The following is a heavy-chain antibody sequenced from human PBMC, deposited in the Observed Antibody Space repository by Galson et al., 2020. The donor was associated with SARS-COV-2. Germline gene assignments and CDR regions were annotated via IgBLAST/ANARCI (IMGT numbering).Heavy chain of an antibody. CDR3: AGTYYYDSSGFKAPAFDI. V-gene: IGHV1-18*01. CDR2: ISAYNGNT. Sequence: ASVKVSYKASGYTFTSYGISWVRQAPGQGLEWMGWISAYNGNTNYAQKLQGRVTMTTDTSTSTAYMELRSLRSDDTAVYYCAGTYYYDSSGFKAPAFDIWGQGTMVTVSS. D-gene: IGHD3-22*01. CDR1: GYTFTSYG. J-gene: IGHJ3*02.